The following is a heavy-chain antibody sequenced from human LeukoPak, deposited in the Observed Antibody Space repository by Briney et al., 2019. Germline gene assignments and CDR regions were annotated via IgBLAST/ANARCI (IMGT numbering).Heavy chain of an antibody. CDR1: GFTFSSYS. D-gene: IGHD1-26*01. V-gene: IGHV3-21*01. Sequence: NPGGSLRLSCAASGFTFSSYSMNWVRQAPGKGLEWVSSISSSSSYIYYADSVKGRFTISRDNAKNSLYLQMNSLRAEDTAVYYCAKEEVGATGDYFDYWGQGTLVTVSS. CDR2: ISSSSSYI. CDR3: AKEEVGATGDYFDY. J-gene: IGHJ4*02.